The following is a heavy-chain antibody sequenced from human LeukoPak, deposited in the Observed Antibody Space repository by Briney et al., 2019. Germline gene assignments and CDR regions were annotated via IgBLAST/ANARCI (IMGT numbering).Heavy chain of an antibody. D-gene: IGHD5-12*01. CDR1: GGSISINY. J-gene: IGHJ6*02. Sequence: SETLSLTCTVSGGSISINYWTWIRQSAGKGLEWIGRIYSTGNTNYNPSLQSRVTISVDTSKNQFSLKLSSVTAADTAVYYCARGPPPYGGYVAAYYYYGMDVWGQGTTVTVSS. V-gene: IGHV4-4*07. CDR2: IYSTGNT. CDR3: ARGPPPYGGYVAAYYYYGMDV.